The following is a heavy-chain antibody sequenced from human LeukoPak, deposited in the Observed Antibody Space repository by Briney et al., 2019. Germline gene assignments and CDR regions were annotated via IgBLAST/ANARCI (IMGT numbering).Heavy chain of an antibody. J-gene: IGHJ4*02. Sequence: PVASVEVSCKVSGYTLTELSMHWVRQAPGKGLEWMGGFDPEDGETIYAQKFQGRVTMTEDTSTDTAYMELSSLRSEDTAVYYCATRGYSSGWCFDYWGQGTLVTVSS. CDR2: FDPEDGET. V-gene: IGHV1-24*01. CDR1: GYTLTELS. CDR3: ATRGYSSGWCFDY. D-gene: IGHD6-19*01.